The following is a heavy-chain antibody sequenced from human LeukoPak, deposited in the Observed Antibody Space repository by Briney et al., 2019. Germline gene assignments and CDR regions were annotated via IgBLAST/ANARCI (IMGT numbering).Heavy chain of an antibody. V-gene: IGHV4-59*01. CDR1: GGSFSGCY. D-gene: IGHD2-15*01. CDR2: IYYTGST. CDR3: ARGYCSGGSCYYFDL. Sequence: PSETLSLTCAVYGGSFSGCYWNWIRQPPGKGLEWIGFIYYTGSTNYNPSLKNRVTISLDTSKNQFSLRLNSVTAADTAVYYCARGYCSGGSCYYFDLWGRGTLVTVSS. J-gene: IGHJ2*01.